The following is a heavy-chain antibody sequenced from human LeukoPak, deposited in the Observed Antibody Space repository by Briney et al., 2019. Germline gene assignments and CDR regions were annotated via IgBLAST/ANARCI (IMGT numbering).Heavy chain of an antibody. CDR2: IWYDGSNK. J-gene: IGHJ5*02. V-gene: IGHV3-33*08. CDR3: AREYYSNYGIVYNWFDP. CDR1: GFTFSSYW. Sequence: PGGSLRLSCAASGFTFSSYWMPWVRQAPGKGLEWVAVIWYDGSNKYYADSVKGRFTISRDNSKNTLYLQMNSLRAEDTAVYYCAREYYSNYGIVYNWFDPWGQGTLVTVSS. D-gene: IGHD4-11*01.